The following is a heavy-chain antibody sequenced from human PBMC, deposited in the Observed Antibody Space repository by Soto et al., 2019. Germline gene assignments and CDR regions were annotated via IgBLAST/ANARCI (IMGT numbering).Heavy chain of an antibody. D-gene: IGHD3-3*01. V-gene: IGHV3-23*01. Sequence: GGSMRLSCAASGITFRSYAMSWVRQAPGKGMEWVSAISGSGGRTYYADSVKGRFTISRDNSKNTMYLKMNSLRAEDTAVYYCAKGRAPPSYYDFWSGYYGYYYGMDVWGQGTTVTVSS. CDR3: AKGRAPPSYYDFWSGYYGYYYGMDV. CDR2: ISGSGGRT. CDR1: GITFRSYA. J-gene: IGHJ6*02.